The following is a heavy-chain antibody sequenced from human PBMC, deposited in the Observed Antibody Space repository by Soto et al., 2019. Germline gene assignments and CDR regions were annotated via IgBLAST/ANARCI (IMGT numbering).Heavy chain of an antibody. CDR3: AAGYGSTVFDS. V-gene: IGHV1-58*02. D-gene: IGHD2-15*01. Sequence: SVKVSCKASGFTFRSSAMQWVRQARGQRLEWIGWIVVGSGNTNYAQKFQERVTITRDMSTSTAYMELSSLRSEDTAVYYCAAGYGSTVFDSWGQGTLVTVSS. J-gene: IGHJ4*02. CDR2: IVVGSGNT. CDR1: GFTFRSSA.